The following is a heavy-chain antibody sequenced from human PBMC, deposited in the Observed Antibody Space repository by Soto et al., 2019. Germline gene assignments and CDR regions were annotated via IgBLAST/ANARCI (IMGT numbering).Heavy chain of an antibody. V-gene: IGHV3-11*06. CDR2: ISHNGDYT. CDR3: ANIHYGSLDH. D-gene: IGHD4-17*01. CDR1: GLNFGLSF. J-gene: IGHJ4*02. Sequence: GGSLLLSCATSGLNFGLSFMSWMRQPPGRGLEWVSFISHNGDYTNYADSVRGRFTISRDNDRSSIYLQMNSLRAEDSAIYYCANIHYGSLDHWGQGTVVPVFS.